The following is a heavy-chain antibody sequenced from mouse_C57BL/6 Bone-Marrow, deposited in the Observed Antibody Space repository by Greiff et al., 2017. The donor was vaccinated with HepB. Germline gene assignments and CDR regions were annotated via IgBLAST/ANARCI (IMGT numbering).Heavy chain of an antibody. V-gene: IGHV1-5*01. J-gene: IGHJ1*03. CDR2: IYPGNSDT. CDR1: GYTFTSYW. Sequence: EVQLQQSGTVLARPGASVKMSCKTSGYTFTSYWMHWVNQRPGQGLEWIGAIYPGNSDTSYNQKFKGKAKLTAVTSASTAYMELSSLTNEDSAVYYCTRTYYYGSSRYFDVWGTGTTVTVSS. D-gene: IGHD1-1*01. CDR3: TRTYYYGSSRYFDV.